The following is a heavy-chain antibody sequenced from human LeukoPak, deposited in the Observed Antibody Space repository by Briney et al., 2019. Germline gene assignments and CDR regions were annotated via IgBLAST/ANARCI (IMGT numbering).Heavy chain of an antibody. J-gene: IGHJ5*02. V-gene: IGHV3-53*01. Sequence: GGSLRLSCAASGFTVSSACMTWVRQAPGRGLEWVSVIYSGGGTYYADSVKGRFTISRDSSKNTLYLQMNSLRAEDTAVYYCARDQDWFDPWGQGTLVTVSS. CDR2: IYSGGGT. CDR3: ARDQDWFDP. CDR1: GFTVSSAC.